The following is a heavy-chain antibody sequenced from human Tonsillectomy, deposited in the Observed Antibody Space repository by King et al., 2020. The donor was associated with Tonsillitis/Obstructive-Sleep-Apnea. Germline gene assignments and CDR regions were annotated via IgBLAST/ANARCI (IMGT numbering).Heavy chain of an antibody. CDR3: AKSRGGLPAALDN. CDR1: GGTFSSDA. J-gene: IGHJ4*02. Sequence: QLVQSGAEVKKPGSSVKVSCKASGGTFSSDAISWVRQAPGQGLEWMGRIIPILNIAHYAEKFQGRVTITADKSTSTADMELSSLRSEDTAMYYCAKSRGGLPAALDNWGQGTLVTVSS. V-gene: IGHV1-69*09. CDR2: IIPILNIA. D-gene: IGHD2-2*01.